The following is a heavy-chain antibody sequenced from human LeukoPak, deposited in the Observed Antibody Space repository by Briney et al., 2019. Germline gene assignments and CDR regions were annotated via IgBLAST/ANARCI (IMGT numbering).Heavy chain of an antibody. CDR3: ASSPMGYNWFDP. CDR1: GYTFTNYD. V-gene: IGHV1-8*01. J-gene: IGHJ5*02. Sequence: ASVKVSCKASGYTFTNYDINWVRQATGQGLEWMGWMNPNSGNTGYAQKFQGRVTMTRNTSTSTAYMELSSLRSEDTAVYYCASSPMGYNWFDPWGQGTLVTVSS. D-gene: IGHD3-10*01. CDR2: MNPNSGNT.